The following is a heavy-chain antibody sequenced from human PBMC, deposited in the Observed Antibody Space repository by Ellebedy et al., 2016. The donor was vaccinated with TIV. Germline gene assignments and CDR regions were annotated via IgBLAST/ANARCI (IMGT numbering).Heavy chain of an antibody. CDR1: GYTFTTYY. D-gene: IGHD6-13*01. J-gene: IGHJ4*02. V-gene: IGHV1-2*02. Sequence: ASVKVSCKASGYTFTTYYMHWVRQAPGQGLEWMGWVYPNDGGTNYAQKFQGRVTMTRDTSISTSYMELSGLKSDDTAVYYCAALPYISTSSAYWGQGTLVTVSS. CDR2: VYPNDGGT. CDR3: AALPYISTSSAY.